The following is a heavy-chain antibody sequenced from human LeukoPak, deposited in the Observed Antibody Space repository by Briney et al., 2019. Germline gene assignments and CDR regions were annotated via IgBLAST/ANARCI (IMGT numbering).Heavy chain of an antibody. CDR2: IYYSGTT. J-gene: IGHJ4*02. CDR3: ARGVYIAAAQYGY. D-gene: IGHD6-13*01. V-gene: IGHV4-59*01. CDR1: GFTFSSSP. Sequence: GSLRLSCAASGFTFSSSPMSWIRQPPGKGLEWIGYIYYSGTTNYNPSLKSRVTISVDTSKNQFSLKLSSVTAADTAVYYCARGVYIAAAQYGYWGQGTLVTVSS.